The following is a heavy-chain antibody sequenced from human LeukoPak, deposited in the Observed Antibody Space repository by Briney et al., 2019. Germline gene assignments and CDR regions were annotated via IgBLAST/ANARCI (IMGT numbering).Heavy chain of an antibody. D-gene: IGHD6-25*01. Sequence: PGGSLRLSCAAFGFTFSSYAMSWVRQAPGKGLEWVSAISGSGGSTYYADSVKGRFTISRDNSKNTLYLQMNSLRAEDTAVYYCAKDRGRPPANPASNWFDPWGQGTLVTVSS. J-gene: IGHJ5*02. V-gene: IGHV3-23*01. CDR1: GFTFSSYA. CDR3: AKDRGRPPANPASNWFDP. CDR2: ISGSGGST.